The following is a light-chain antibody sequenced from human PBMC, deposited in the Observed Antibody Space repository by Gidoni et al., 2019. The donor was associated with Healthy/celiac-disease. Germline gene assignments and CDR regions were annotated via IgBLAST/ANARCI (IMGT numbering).Light chain of an antibody. J-gene: IGKJ4*01. CDR3: QQYYSTPPLT. V-gene: IGKV4-1*01. CDR2: WAS. Sequence: DIVMTQSPDSLAVSLGERATINCKSSQSVLYSSNNKNYLAWYQQKPGQPPKLLIYWASTRESGVPDRFRGSGSGTDFTLTSSSLQAEDVAVYYCQQYYSTPPLTFGGGTKVEIK. CDR1: QSVLYSSNNKNY.